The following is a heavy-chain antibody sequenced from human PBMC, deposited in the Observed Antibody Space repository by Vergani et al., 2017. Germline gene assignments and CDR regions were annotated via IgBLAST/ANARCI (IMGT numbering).Heavy chain of an antibody. CDR3: ARPMRYYDSSGNHVDDVFDI. CDR1: GYSFNPYR. D-gene: IGHD3-22*01. CDR2: IYPGDSET. V-gene: IGHV5-51*01. Sequence: EVQLVQSGAELKKPGESLKISCKGSGYSFNPYRIGWVRQMPGKGLEWMGIIYPGDSETRYSPSSQGQVTISADKSISTAYLQWSSLKASDTAMYYCARPMRYYDSSGNHVDDVFDIWGQGTVVTVSS. J-gene: IGHJ3*02.